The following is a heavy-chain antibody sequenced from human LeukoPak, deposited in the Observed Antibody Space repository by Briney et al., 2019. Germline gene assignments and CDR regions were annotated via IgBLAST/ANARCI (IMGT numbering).Heavy chain of an antibody. CDR2: INSDGSST. J-gene: IGHJ4*02. D-gene: IGHD3-9*01. CDR3: ARDGLRYFDWLFSYFDY. V-gene: IGHV3-74*01. Sequence: GGSLRLSCAASGFTFSSYWTHWVRQAPGKGLVWVSRINSDGSSTSYADSVKGRFTISRDNAKNTLYLQMNSLRAEDTAVYYCARDGLRYFDWLFSYFDYWGQGTLVTVSS. CDR1: GFTFSSYW.